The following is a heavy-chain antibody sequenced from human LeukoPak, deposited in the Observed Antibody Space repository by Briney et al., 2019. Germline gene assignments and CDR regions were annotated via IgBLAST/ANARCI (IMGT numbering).Heavy chain of an antibody. CDR3: ARDMYGEAFDI. Sequence: GGSLRLSCAASGFTFSSYGMNWVRQAPGKGLEWVSYISSSSSTIYYADSVKGRFTISRDNAKNSLYLQMNSLRAEDTAVYYCARDMYGEAFDIWGQGTMVTVSS. V-gene: IGHV3-48*01. CDR2: ISSSSSTI. J-gene: IGHJ3*02. D-gene: IGHD3-10*02. CDR1: GFTFSSYG.